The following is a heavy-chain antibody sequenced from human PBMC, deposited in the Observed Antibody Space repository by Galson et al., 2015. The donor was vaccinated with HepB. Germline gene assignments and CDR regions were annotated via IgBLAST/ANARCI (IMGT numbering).Heavy chain of an antibody. D-gene: IGHD5-12*01. Sequence: QSGAEVKKPGESLKISCKGSGYSFTSYWIGWVRQMPGKGLEWMGIIYPGDSDTRYSPSFQGQVTISADKSISTAYLQWSSLKASDTAMYYCARPLVATLDYRHWDFDLWGRGTLVTVSS. V-gene: IGHV5-51*01. CDR1: GYSFTSYW. CDR2: IYPGDSDT. J-gene: IGHJ2*01. CDR3: ARPLVATLDYRHWDFDL.